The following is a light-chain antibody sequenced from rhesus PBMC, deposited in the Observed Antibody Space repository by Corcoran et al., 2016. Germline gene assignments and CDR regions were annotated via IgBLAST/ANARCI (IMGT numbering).Light chain of an antibody. CDR3: QQDYSWPYS. Sequence: DIQMTQSPSSLSASVGDTVTITCRASQSFSSSLAWYQQKSGKAPKLLIYSSSSLQSGVPSGFSGSKSGTDFTLTISGLRPEDVGVYYFQQDYSWPYSFGQGTKVEIK. J-gene: IGKJ2*01. V-gene: IGKV1-46*01. CDR2: SSS. CDR1: QSFSSS.